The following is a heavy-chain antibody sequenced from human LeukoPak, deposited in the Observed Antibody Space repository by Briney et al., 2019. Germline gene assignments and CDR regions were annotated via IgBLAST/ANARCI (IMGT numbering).Heavy chain of an antibody. V-gene: IGHV3-23*01. CDR1: GFTVSSNY. CDR3: AKDRGYYGSGSYPPPTDY. CDR2: ISGSGGST. J-gene: IGHJ4*02. D-gene: IGHD3-10*01. Sequence: GGSLRLSCAASGFTVSSNYMSWVRQAPGKGLEWVSAISGSGGSTYYADSVKGRFTISRDNSKNTLYLQMNSLRAEDTAVYYCAKDRGYYGSGSYPPPTDYWGQGTLVTVSS.